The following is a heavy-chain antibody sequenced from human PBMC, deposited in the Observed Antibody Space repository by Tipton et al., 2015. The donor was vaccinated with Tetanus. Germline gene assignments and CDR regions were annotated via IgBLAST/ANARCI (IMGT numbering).Heavy chain of an antibody. V-gene: IGHV4-31*03. Sequence: TLSLTCTVSGGSITSGTYYWSWIRQRPGKGLEWIGDIYSSGSTYTDPSLKGRVTISVDTSENQFSLRLNSVTAADTAVYYCARDQARGARGWNYFDYWGQGTLVTVSS. CDR2: IYSSGST. J-gene: IGHJ4*02. CDR3: ARDQARGARGWNYFDY. CDR1: GGSITSGTYY. D-gene: IGHD1-26*01.